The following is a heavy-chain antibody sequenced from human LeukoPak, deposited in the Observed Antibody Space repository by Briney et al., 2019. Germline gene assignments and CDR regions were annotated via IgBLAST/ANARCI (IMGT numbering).Heavy chain of an antibody. J-gene: IGHJ4*02. CDR2: IKHDGSET. Sequence: GGSLRLSCAVSEFTFSNFDMHWVRQTPGKGLEWVANIKHDGSETYYVDSVKGRFTISRDNGKNSLYLQMNSLRAEDTAVYYCARVERDGYNDYWGQGTLVTDSS. CDR1: EFTFSNFD. CDR3: ARVERDGYNDY. D-gene: IGHD5-24*01. V-gene: IGHV3-7*01.